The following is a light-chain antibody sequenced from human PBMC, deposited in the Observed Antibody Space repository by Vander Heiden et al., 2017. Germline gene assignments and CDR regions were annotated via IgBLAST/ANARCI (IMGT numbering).Light chain of an antibody. CDR3: QVWDYTSDRVYVV. V-gene: IGLV3-21*02. Sequence: SYVLTQPPSVSLAPGQTARINCGGNNIGSKSVNWYQQKPGQAPVLAVYDDSDRPSGIPERVSGSNSGNTATLTIGRVEAGDEADYYCQVWDYTSDRVYVVFGGGTKLTVL. J-gene: IGLJ2*01. CDR1: NIGSKS. CDR2: DDS.